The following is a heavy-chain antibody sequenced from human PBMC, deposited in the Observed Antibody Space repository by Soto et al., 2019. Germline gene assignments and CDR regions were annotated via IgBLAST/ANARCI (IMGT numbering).Heavy chain of an antibody. CDR1: GGSISSYY. D-gene: IGHD3-10*01. Sequence: SEILSLTCTVSGGSISSYYWSWFRQSPGKRMEWIGYVHHSWGSSYNPSLQSRVAISLDTSKSQFSLKVTSVTATDTAVYYCARDYYGSGGDAFDIWGQGTMVTVSS. J-gene: IGHJ3*02. CDR2: VHHSWGS. CDR3: ARDYYGSGGDAFDI. V-gene: IGHV4-59*12.